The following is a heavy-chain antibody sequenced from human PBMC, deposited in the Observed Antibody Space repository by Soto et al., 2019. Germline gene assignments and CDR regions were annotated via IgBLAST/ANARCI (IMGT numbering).Heavy chain of an antibody. V-gene: IGHV3-73*01. CDR2: ITSTADTYAT. CDR3: TGSMSFAFDI. CDR1: GFRFSASV. J-gene: IGHJ3*02. Sequence: EVQLVESGGGLVQPGGSLKLSCAASGFRFSASVMHWVRQVSGKGLEWVGRITSTADTYATAYTASVKGRFTVSRDDANISANLQMNSLKHEDTAVYYCTGSMSFAFDIWGQGTLVHVSS.